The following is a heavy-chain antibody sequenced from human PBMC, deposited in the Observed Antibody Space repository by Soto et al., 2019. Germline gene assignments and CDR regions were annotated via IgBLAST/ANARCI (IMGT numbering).Heavy chain of an antibody. D-gene: IGHD3-22*01. CDR1: GFTFRSYE. V-gene: IGHV3-48*03. J-gene: IGHJ4*02. CDR2: ISSSGSTR. Sequence: PGGSLRLSCAVPGFTFRSYEMNWVRQAPGKGLEWLSYISSSGSTRNYADSLKGRFTISRDNARNSLYLQMNSLRAEDTAVYYCAVTTYYDNSGPFYFDYWGQGILVTVSS. CDR3: AVTTYYDNSGPFYFDY.